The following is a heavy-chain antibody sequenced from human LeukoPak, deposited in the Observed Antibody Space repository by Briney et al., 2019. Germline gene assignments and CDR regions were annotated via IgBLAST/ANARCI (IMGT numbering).Heavy chain of an antibody. V-gene: IGHV1-24*01. D-gene: IGHD3-3*01. CDR1: GYTFTDLS. Sequence: APVKVSCKVSGYTFTDLSVHWVRQAPGKGLEWMGGFDPAEGKNIDAQKFQGRVTLTVDTSTETVYMELSSLTSDDTAVYYCATRALRFLEWSEFDYWGQGTLVTVSS. CDR2: FDPAEGKN. CDR3: ATRALRFLEWSEFDY. J-gene: IGHJ4*02.